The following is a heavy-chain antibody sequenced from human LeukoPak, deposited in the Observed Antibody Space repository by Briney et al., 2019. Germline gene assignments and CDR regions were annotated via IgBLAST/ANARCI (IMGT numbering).Heavy chain of an antibody. CDR2: IHTSGST. J-gene: IGHJ6*03. D-gene: IGHD2-2*01. V-gene: IGHV4-4*07. CDR3: ASVRKGYCSSTSCYAKGYYYYYMDV. Sequence: SETLSLTCTVSGGSISSYYWSWIRQPAGKGLEWIGRIHTSGSTNYNPSLKSRVTISVGTSKNQFSLKLSSVTAADTAVYYCASVRKGYCSSTSCYAKGYYYYYMDVWGKGTTVTISS. CDR1: GGSISSYY.